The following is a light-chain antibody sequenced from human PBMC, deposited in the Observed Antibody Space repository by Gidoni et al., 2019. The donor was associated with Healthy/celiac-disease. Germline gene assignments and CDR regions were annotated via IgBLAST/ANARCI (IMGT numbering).Light chain of an antibody. V-gene: IGKV3-15*01. Sequence: ELVITLPPATLSVSPGERATLSCRASQSLSSNLAWYQQKPGQAPRLLIYGASTRATGIPARFSGSGSGTEFTLTISSLQSEDFAVYYCQQYNNWPFTFGPGTKVEIK. J-gene: IGKJ3*01. CDR1: QSLSSN. CDR2: GAS. CDR3: QQYNNWPFT.